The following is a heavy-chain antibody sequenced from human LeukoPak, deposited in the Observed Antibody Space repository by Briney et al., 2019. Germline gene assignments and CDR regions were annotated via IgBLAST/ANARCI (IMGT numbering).Heavy chain of an antibody. D-gene: IGHD3-9*01. V-gene: IGHV3-72*01. J-gene: IGHJ3*02. Sequence: GGSLRFSCAASGLTFSDHYMDWFRQPPGKGLKWFGRIRNKANIYTTEYAASVKGRFTISRDNAKNSLHLQMNSLRVEDTAVYHCARDLWSENYVILTGYYGAFDIWGQGTMVTVSP. CDR2: IRNKANIYTT. CDR1: GLTFSDHY. CDR3: ARDLWSENYVILTGYYGAFDI.